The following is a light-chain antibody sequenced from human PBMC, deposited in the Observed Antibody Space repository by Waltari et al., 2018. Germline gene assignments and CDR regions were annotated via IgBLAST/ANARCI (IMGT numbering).Light chain of an antibody. V-gene: IGKV3-20*01. Sequence: EIVLAPSPSTLSLTPGGRATLSCRTSQSVSRSLAWYQQKPGQAPQLLIYGASIRATAIPDRCTGSGSGKDFSLIISSLEAEDFAVYFCQHYVRLPATFGQGTKVEIK. CDR3: QHYVRLPAT. CDR1: QSVSRS. CDR2: GAS. J-gene: IGKJ1*01.